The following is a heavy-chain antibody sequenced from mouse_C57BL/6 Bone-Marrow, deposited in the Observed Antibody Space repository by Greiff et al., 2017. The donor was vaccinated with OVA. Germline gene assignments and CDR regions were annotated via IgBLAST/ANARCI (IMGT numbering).Heavy chain of an antibody. J-gene: IGHJ2*01. CDR3: ERPWED. Sequence: QVQLQQSGPELVKPGASVKISCKASVYAFSSSWMNWVKQRPGKGLEWIGRIYPGDGDTNYNGKFKGKATLTADKSSSTAYLQLSSLASEDCAVYFGERPWEDWGKGTTLTVSS. CDR2: IYPGDGDT. CDR1: VYAFSSSW. V-gene: IGHV1-82*01. D-gene: IGHD4-1*01.